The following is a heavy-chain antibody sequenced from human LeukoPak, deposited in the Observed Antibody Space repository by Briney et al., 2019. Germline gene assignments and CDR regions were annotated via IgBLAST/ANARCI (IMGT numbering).Heavy chain of an antibody. CDR2: ISSNGSTI. V-gene: IGHV3-11*04. Sequence: GRSLRLSCAASGFTFSDYYMSWIRQAPGKGLEWVSYISSNGSTIYYADSVKGRFTISRDNAKNSLYLQMNSLRAEDTAVYYCARGRLLSYYFDYWGQGTLVTVSS. CDR3: ARGRLLSYYFDY. J-gene: IGHJ4*02. D-gene: IGHD2-2*01. CDR1: GFTFSDYY.